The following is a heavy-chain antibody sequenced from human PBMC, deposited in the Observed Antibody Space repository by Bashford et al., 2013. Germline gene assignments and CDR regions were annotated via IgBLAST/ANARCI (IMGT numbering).Heavy chain of an antibody. Sequence: VRQAPGKGLEWLAVVSGDGKTQTNADSVRDRFTISRDNSKSTLHLEMNILRGDQSAVYFCARGSVYYYYYYGMDVWGQGTTVTVSS. V-gene: IGHV3-30*04. J-gene: IGHJ6*02. D-gene: IGHD5/OR15-5a*01. CDR3: ARGSVYYYYYYGMDV. CDR2: VSGDGKTQ.